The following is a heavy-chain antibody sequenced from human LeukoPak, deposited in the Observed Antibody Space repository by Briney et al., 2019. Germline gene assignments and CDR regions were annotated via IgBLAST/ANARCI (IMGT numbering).Heavy chain of an antibody. CDR3: ARQSSGYYYGWFDP. J-gene: IGHJ5*02. V-gene: IGHV4-39*01. CDR2: IFYTGNT. D-gene: IGHD3-22*01. Sequence: SETLSLTCTVSCGSILDSTYYWAWIRQPPGKGLEWIATIFYTGNTHYNPSLKSRVTISVDTVKNQFSLNLNSVTAADTAVYYCARQSSGYYYGWFDPWGQGTLVTVSS. CDR1: CGSILDSTYY.